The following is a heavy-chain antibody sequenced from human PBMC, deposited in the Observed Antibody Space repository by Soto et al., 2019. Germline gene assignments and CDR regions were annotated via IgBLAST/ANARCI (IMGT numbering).Heavy chain of an antibody. Sequence: EAQLVESGGGLVKPGGSLRLSCAASEFTFSTYGMNWVRQAPGKGLEWVSSISSSGDYIYYADSVKGRFTISRDNAKQSRYVQMNSVRAEDTAVYYCARDNPLGSGIYDSFDIWGPGKMVTVSS. J-gene: IGHJ3*02. D-gene: IGHD2-8*02. CDR3: ARDNPLGSGIYDSFDI. CDR2: ISSSGDYI. CDR1: EFTFSTYG. V-gene: IGHV3-21*01.